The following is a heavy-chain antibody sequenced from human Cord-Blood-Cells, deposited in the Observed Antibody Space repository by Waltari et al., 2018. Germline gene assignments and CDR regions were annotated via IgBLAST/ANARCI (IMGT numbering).Heavy chain of an antibody. CDR1: GGSISSYY. D-gene: IGHD6-6*01. V-gene: IGHV4-59*01. CDR2: IYYSGST. CDR3: ARVSGIAARLVDY. J-gene: IGHJ4*02. Sequence: QVQLQESGPGLVMPSETLSLTCTVSGGSISSYYWSWIRQPPGKGLEWIGYIYYSGSTNYNPSLKSRVTISVDTSKNQFSLKLSSVTTADTAVYYCARVSGIAARLVDYWGQGTLVTVSS.